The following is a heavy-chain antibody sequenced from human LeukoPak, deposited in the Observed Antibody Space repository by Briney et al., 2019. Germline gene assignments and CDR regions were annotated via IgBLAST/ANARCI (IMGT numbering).Heavy chain of an antibody. CDR2: ISWNSGSI. J-gene: IGHJ4*02. Sequence: GRSLRLSCAASGFTFDDYAMHWVGQAPGEGLEWVSGISWNSGSIGYADSVKGRFTISRDNAKNSLYLQMNSLRAEDTALYYCAKDLYSSSWYGGYFDYWGQGTLVTVSS. CDR3: AKDLYSSSWYGGYFDY. D-gene: IGHD6-13*01. CDR1: GFTFDDYA. V-gene: IGHV3-9*01.